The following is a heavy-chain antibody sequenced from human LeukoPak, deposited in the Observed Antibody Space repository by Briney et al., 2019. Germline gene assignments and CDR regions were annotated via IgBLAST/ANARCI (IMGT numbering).Heavy chain of an antibody. CDR3: ARVSSSSWYRNWFDP. Sequence: PSETLSLTCTVSGGSISSYYWSWIRQPPGKGLEWLGYIYYSGSTNYNPSLKSRVTISVDTSKNQFSLKLSSVTAADTAVYYCARVSSSSWYRNWFDPWGQGTLVTVSS. J-gene: IGHJ5*02. CDR2: IYYSGST. V-gene: IGHV4-59*01. CDR1: GGSISSYY. D-gene: IGHD6-13*01.